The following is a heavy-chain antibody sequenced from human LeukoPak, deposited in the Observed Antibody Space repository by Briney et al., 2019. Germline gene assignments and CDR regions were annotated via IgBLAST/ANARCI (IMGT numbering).Heavy chain of an antibody. D-gene: IGHD3-9*01. CDR2: INPSGGST. CDR1: GYTFTSYY. CDR3: ARDGEAHLYYDILTGYWDYFYY. J-gene: IGHJ4*02. V-gene: IGHV1-46*01. Sequence: ASVKVSCKASGYTFTSYYMHWVRQAPGQGLEWMGIINPSGGSTSYAQKFQGRVTMTRDTSTSTVYMELSSLRSEDTAVYYCARDGEAHLYYDILTGYWDYFYYWGQGTLVTVSS.